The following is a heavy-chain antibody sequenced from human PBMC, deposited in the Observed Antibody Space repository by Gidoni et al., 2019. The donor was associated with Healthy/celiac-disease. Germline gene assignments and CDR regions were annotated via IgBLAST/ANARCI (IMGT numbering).Heavy chain of an antibody. D-gene: IGHD3-22*01. Sequence: VQLVQSGAEGKKPGASGKVSCKASGYTFTSDPMHWVRPAPGQRLEWMGWVNAGNGNTKYSQKFQGRVTITRDTSASTAYMELSSLRSEATAVYYCATSSPSYYYDSSGLDVWGQGTTVTVSS. J-gene: IGHJ6*02. V-gene: IGHV1-3*01. CDR2: VNAGNGNT. CDR1: GYTFTSDP. CDR3: ATSSPSYYYDSSGLDV.